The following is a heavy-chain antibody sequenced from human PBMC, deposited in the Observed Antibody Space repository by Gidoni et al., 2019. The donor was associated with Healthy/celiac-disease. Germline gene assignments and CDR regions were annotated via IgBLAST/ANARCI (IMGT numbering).Heavy chain of an antibody. D-gene: IGHD3-9*01. V-gene: IGHV4-30-2*01. CDR1: GGSISSGGYS. J-gene: IGHJ3*02. CDR2: IYHSGST. Sequence: QLQLQESGSGLVKPSQTLSLTCAVSGGSISSGGYSWSWIRQPPGKGLEWIGYIYHSGSTYYNPSLKSRVTISVDRSKNQFSLKLSSVTAADTAVYYCARESGYYDILTGYSSDAFDIWGQGTMVTVSS. CDR3: ARESGYYDILTGYSSDAFDI.